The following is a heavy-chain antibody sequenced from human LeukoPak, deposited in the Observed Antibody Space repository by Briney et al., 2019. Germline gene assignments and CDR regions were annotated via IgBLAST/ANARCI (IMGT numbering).Heavy chain of an antibody. V-gene: IGHV3-66*01. Sequence: GGSLRLSCAASEFSVGSNYMTWVRQAPGKGLEWVSLIYSGGSTYYADSVKGRFTISRDNSKNTLYLQMNSLGAEDTAVYYCARGSPPRRNYDSRGYYSYYFDYWGQGTLVTVSS. D-gene: IGHD3-22*01. CDR3: ARGSPPRRNYDSRGYYSYYFDY. CDR2: IYSGGST. CDR1: EFSVGSNY. J-gene: IGHJ4*02.